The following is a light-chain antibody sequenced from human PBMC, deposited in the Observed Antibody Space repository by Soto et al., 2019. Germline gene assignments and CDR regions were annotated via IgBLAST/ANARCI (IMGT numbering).Light chain of an antibody. CDR2: DVS. Sequence: QSALTQPASVSGSPGQSITISCTGTSSDVGGYNYVSWYQQHPGKDPKLMIYDVSNRPSGVSNRFSGSKSGNTASMTISGLQAEDEADYYCSSYTSSSTYVVFGGGNTLTVL. J-gene: IGLJ2*01. CDR3: SSYTSSSTYVV. V-gene: IGLV2-14*01. CDR1: SSDVGGYNY.